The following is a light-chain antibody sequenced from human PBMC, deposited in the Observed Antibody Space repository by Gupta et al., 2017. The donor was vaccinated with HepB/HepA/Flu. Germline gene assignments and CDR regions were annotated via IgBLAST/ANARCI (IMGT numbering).Light chain of an antibody. J-gene: IGKJ4*01. CDR1: QSVNRY. V-gene: IGKV3-11*01. Sequence: EIVLTQSPATLSLSPGERATLSCRASQSVNRYLAWYQQKPGQAPRLLIYDVSNRATGIPARFSGSGSGTDFTLTISSLEPEDFAVYYCQQRNIWPLTFGGGTKVEIK. CDR2: DVS. CDR3: QQRNIWPLT.